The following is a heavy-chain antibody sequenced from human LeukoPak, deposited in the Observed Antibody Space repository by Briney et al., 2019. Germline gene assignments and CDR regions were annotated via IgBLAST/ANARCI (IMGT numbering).Heavy chain of an antibody. V-gene: IGHV3-21*01. CDR3: ARLADYDSSGYYFVALAFDI. CDR2: ISSSSSYI. CDR1: GFTFSSYE. J-gene: IGHJ3*02. D-gene: IGHD3-22*01. Sequence: PGGSLRLSCAASGFTFSSYEMNWVRQAPGKGLEWVSSISSSSSYIYYADSVKGRFTISRDNAKNSLYLQMNSLRAEDTAVYYCARLADYDSSGYYFVALAFDIWGQGTMVTVSS.